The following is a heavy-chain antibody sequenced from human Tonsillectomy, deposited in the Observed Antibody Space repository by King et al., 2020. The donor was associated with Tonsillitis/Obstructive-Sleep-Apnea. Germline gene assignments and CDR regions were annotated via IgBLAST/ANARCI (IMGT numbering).Heavy chain of an antibody. J-gene: IGHJ4*02. CDR2: INTNTGNP. CDR3: AKVGEDYDFWSSYHLDY. Sequence: HVQLVESGSELKKPGASVKVSCKASGYTFTSYAMNWVRQAPGQGLEWMGFINTNTGNPMYAQGLTGRFVFSLDTSVSTAYLQISSLKAEDTAMYYCAKVGEDYDFWSSYHLDYWGQGTLVTVSS. CDR1: GYTFTSYA. V-gene: IGHV7-4-1*02. D-gene: IGHD3-3*01.